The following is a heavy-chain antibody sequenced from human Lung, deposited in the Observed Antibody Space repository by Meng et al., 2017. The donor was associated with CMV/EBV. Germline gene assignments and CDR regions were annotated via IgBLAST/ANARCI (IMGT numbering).Heavy chain of an antibody. D-gene: IGHD1-26*01. Sequence: SVKVSCKASGGNLNSYGISWVRQAPGQGLEWMGGIIPTPGTTNYAQKFQGRVTITTDESTSTVYMELSSLTSEDTAVYYCAREVGGRLYYYYGMDVWAQGHXVTV. CDR2: IIPTPGTT. J-gene: IGHJ6*02. CDR1: GGNLNSYG. CDR3: AREVGGRLYYYYGMDV. V-gene: IGHV1-69*05.